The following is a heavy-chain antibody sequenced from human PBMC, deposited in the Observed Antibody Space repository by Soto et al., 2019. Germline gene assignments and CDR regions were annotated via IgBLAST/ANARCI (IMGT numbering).Heavy chain of an antibody. D-gene: IGHD3-16*02. CDR2: ISGSGGST. CDR3: AKDLYDYVWGSYRQRNYFDY. CDR1: GFTFSSYA. V-gene: IGHV3-23*01. Sequence: GSLRLSCAASGFTFSSYAISWVRQAPGKGLEWVSAISGSGGSTYYADSVKGRFTISRDNSKNTLYLQMNSLRAEDTAVYYCAKDLYDYVWGSYRQRNYFDYWGQGTLVTVSS. J-gene: IGHJ4*02.